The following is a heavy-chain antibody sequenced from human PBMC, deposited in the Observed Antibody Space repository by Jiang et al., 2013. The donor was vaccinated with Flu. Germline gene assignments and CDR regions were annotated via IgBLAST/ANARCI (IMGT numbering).Heavy chain of an antibody. Sequence: QKFQGRVTMTRDTSISTAYMELSRLRSDDTAVYYCARDREIAAAGLDAFDIWGQGTMVTVSS. D-gene: IGHD6-13*01. J-gene: IGHJ3*02. V-gene: IGHV1-2*02. CDR3: ARDREIAAAGLDAFDI.